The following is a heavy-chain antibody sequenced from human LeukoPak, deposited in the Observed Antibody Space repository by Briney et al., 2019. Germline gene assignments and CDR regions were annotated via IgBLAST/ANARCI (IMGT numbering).Heavy chain of an antibody. CDR2: IYSGGST. Sequence: GGSLRLSCAASGFTVSSNYMSWVRQAPGKGLEWVSVIYSGGSTYYADSVKGRFTISRDNAKNSPYLQMNSLRAEDTALYYCAKGLDGGGLYGMDVWGQGTTVTVSS. D-gene: IGHD2-15*01. V-gene: IGHV3-53*05. J-gene: IGHJ6*02. CDR3: AKGLDGGGLYGMDV. CDR1: GFTVSSNY.